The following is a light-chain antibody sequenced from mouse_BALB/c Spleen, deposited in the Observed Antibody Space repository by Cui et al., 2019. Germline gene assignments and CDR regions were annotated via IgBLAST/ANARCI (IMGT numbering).Light chain of an antibody. V-gene: IGKV6-15*01. CDR1: QNVGTN. J-gene: IGKJ4*01. CDR3: QQYNSYPFT. Sequence: DIVMTQSQKFMSTSVGDRVSVTCKASQNVGTNVAWYQQKPGQSPKALIYSASYRYSGVPDRFTGSGSGTDFTLTISNVQSEDLAEYFCQQYNSYPFTFGSGTKVEIK. CDR2: SAS.